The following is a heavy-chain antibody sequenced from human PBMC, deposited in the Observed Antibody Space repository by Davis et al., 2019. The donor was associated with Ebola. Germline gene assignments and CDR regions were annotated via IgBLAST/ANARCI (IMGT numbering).Heavy chain of an antibody. CDR2: IGGSCDST. V-gene: IGHV3-48*02. CDR1: GFTFRSYW. CDR3: ARDSGYSGTSHNYYGMDV. D-gene: IGHD5-12*01. Sequence: PGGSLRLSCAASGFTFRSYWMTWVRQAPGKGLEWVSAIGGSCDSTYYADSVKGRFTISRDNAKNSLYLQMNSLRDEETAVYYCARDSGYSGTSHNYYGMDVWGQGTTVTVSS. J-gene: IGHJ6*02.